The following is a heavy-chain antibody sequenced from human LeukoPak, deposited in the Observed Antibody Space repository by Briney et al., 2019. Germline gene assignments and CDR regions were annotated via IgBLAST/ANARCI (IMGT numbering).Heavy chain of an antibody. J-gene: IGHJ3*02. CDR3: ARDREHIVVVTATRDAFDI. D-gene: IGHD2-21*02. CDR1: GYTFTGYY. CDR2: INPNSGGT. V-gene: IGHV1-2*02. Sequence: ASVKVSCKASGYTFTGYYMHWVRQAPGQGLEWMGWINPNSGGTNYAQKFQGRVTMTRDTSTSTVYMELSSLRSEDTAVYYCARDREHIVVVTATRDAFDIWGQGTMVTVSS.